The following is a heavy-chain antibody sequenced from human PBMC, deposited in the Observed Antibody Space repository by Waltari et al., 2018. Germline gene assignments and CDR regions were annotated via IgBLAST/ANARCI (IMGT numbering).Heavy chain of an antibody. CDR1: GFTFSSYA. D-gene: IGHD3-9*01. CDR3: ARLTLTGY. J-gene: IGHJ4*02. CDR2: ISYDGSNK. V-gene: IGHV3-30*01. Sequence: QVQLVESGGGVVQPGRSLRLSCAASGFTFSSYAMHWVRQAPGKGVGWVEVISYDGSNKYYSDSVKGRVTISRDNSKNTLYLQMNSLRAEDTAVYYCARLTLTGYWGQGTLVTVSS.